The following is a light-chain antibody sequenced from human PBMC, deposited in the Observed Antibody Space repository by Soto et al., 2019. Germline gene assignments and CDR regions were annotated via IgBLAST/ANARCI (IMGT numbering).Light chain of an antibody. CDR2: DAF. CDR1: QTISSW. Sequence: DIQMTQSPSTLSAPVGDRVTITCRASQTISSWLAWYQHKPVKAPKLLIYDAFSLESGVPSRFSGSGSGTEFSVTIRSLQPDDFATYYCQQYNSYPWTFGQGPKVEIK. V-gene: IGKV1-5*01. CDR3: QQYNSYPWT. J-gene: IGKJ1*01.